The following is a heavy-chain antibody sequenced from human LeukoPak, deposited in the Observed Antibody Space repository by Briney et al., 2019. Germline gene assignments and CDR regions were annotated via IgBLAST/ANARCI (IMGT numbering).Heavy chain of an antibody. V-gene: IGHV1-2*04. D-gene: IGHD2-2*01. CDR2: INPNCGGT. Sequence: GASVKVSCKASEYTFTSYDINWVRQAPGQGLEWMGWINPNCGGTSFAQKFQGWVTMTRDTSISTAYMELSRLTSDDTAVYYCASAGSGYCSSASCPSYFGYWGQGTLVIVSS. CDR1: EYTFTSYD. J-gene: IGHJ4*02. CDR3: ASAGSGYCSSASCPSYFGY.